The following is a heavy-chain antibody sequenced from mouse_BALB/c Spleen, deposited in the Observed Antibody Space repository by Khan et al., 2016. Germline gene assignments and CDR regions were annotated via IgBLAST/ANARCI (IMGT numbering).Heavy chain of an antibody. Sequence: EVELVESGGGLVKAGGSLKLSCAASGFTFSDFYMYWIRQTPEKRLEWVATISHGGRYTYYPASVKGRFTISRDNAKNNLYLQMPSLKSEDTAMYFCARAGNTYTYWFFDVWGAGTTVTVSS. V-gene: IGHV5-4*02. CDR3: ARAGNTYTYWFFDV. J-gene: IGHJ1*01. CDR2: ISHGGRYT. D-gene: IGHD1-1*01. CDR1: GFTFSDFY.